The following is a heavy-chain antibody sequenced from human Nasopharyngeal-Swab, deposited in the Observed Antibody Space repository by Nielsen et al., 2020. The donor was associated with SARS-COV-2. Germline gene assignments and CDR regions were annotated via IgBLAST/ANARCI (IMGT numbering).Heavy chain of an antibody. Sequence: SETLSLTCTVSGGSLSSSKYYWGWIRQPPGKGLEWIGTVSYSGPTYYNPSLKSRVTMSEDTSKTHFSLRLTSVTAADTAVYYCGRLTKTTVTRRLYFDYWGQGTLVTVSS. D-gene: IGHD4-11*01. CDR2: VSYSGPT. CDR3: GRLTKTTVTRRLYFDY. V-gene: IGHV4-39*02. CDR1: GGSLSSSKYY. J-gene: IGHJ4*02.